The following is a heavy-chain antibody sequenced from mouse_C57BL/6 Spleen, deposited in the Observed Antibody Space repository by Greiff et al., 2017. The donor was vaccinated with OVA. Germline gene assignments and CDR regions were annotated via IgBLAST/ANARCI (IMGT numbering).Heavy chain of an antibody. CDR2: IYPGSGNT. Sequence: VMLVESGAELVRPGASVKLSCKASGYTFTDYYINWVKQRPGQGLEWIARIYPGSGNTYYNEKFKGKATLTAEKSSSTAYMQLSSLTSEDSAVYFCARAYYDYAMDYWGQGTSVTVSS. D-gene: IGHD2-4*01. CDR1: GYTFTDYY. V-gene: IGHV1-76*01. J-gene: IGHJ4*01. CDR3: ARAYYDYAMDY.